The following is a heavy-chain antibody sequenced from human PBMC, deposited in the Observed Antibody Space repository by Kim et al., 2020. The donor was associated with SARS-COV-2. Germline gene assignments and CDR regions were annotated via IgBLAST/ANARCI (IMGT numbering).Heavy chain of an antibody. CDR3: ARDRSIGVLRYFDWSSGDGMDV. V-gene: IGHV1-18*01. Sequence: ASVKVSCKASGYTFTSYGISWVRQAPGQGLEWMGWISAYNGNTNYAQKLQGRVTMTTDTSTSTAYMELRSLRSDDTAVYYFARDRSIGVLRYFDWSSGDGMDVWGQGTTVTVSS. D-gene: IGHD3-9*01. CDR2: ISAYNGNT. J-gene: IGHJ6*02. CDR1: GYTFTSYG.